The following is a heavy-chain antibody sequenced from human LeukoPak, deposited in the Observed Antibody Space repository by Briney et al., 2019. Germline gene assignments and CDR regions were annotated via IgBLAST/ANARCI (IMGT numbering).Heavy chain of an antibody. Sequence: ASVKVSCKASGYTFTSYYMHWVRQAPGQGLEWMGIINAGDVSTSYTQKFQGRVTMTRDTSTRTVFLDLSSLRSEDTAVYYCATAPYSSGSFQHWGQGTLVTVSS. J-gene: IGHJ1*01. V-gene: IGHV1-46*01. CDR2: INAGDVST. CDR1: GYTFTSYY. D-gene: IGHD3-22*01. CDR3: ATAPYSSGSFQH.